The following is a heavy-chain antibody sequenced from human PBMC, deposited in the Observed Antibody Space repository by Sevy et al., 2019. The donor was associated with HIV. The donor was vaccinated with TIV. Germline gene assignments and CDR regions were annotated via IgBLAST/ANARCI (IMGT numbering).Heavy chain of an antibody. CDR3: ASDRGVGTSSYGMDV. D-gene: IGHD1-26*01. CDR1: GFTFSSYS. Sequence: GGSLRLSCAASGFTFSSYSMNWVRQAPGKGLEWVSSISSGSTYIYYVDSVKGRFTISRDNAKNSLYLQMNSLRVEDTAVYYCASDRGVGTSSYGMDVWGQGTTVTVSS. CDR2: ISSGSTYI. J-gene: IGHJ6*02. V-gene: IGHV3-21*01.